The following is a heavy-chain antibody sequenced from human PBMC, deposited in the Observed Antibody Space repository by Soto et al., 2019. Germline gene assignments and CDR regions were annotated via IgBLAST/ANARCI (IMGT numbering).Heavy chain of an antibody. CDR1: GGTFSSYA. CDR3: ARDPAKYSSTENWFDP. V-gene: IGHV1-69*06. J-gene: IGHJ5*02. CDR2: IIPIFGTA. D-gene: IGHD6-13*01. Sequence: QVQLVQSGAEVKKPGSSVKVSCKASGGTFSSYAISWVRQAPGQGLEWMGGIIPIFGTANYAQKFQGRVTITADKSTSTAYMELSSLRSEDTAVYYCARDPAKYSSTENWFDPWGQGTLVTVSS.